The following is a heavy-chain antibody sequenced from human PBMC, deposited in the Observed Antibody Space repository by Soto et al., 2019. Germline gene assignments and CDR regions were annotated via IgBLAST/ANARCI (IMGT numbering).Heavy chain of an antibody. CDR1: GGSFSGYY. J-gene: IGHJ6*02. CDR2: INHSGST. Sequence: PSETLSLTCAVYGGSFSGYYWSWIRQPPGKGLEWIGEINHSGSTNYNPSLKSRVTISVDTSKNQFSLKLSSVTAADTAVYYCARGRMIVVGYHHYRLAVWGQGTTVTVSS. D-gene: IGHD3-22*01. CDR3: ARGRMIVVGYHHYRLAV. V-gene: IGHV4-34*01.